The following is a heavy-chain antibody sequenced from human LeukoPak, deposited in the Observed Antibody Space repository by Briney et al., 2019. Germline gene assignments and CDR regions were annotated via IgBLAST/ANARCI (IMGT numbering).Heavy chain of an antibody. V-gene: IGHV1-24*01. J-gene: IGHJ4*02. CDR3: ATGGHSSTRVDY. D-gene: IGHD6-13*01. CDR1: GFTLSELS. Sequence: ASVKVSCNISGFTLSELSIHWVRQAPGKGLEWMGGFEPEDHEKVYAHQFQDRVTMTEDPSTGTAYMDLNSLRSEDTAVYYCATGGHSSTRVDYWGQGTLVTVSS. CDR2: FEPEDHEK.